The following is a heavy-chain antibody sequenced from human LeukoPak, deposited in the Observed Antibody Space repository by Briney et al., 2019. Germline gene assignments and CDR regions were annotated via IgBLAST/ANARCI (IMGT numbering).Heavy chain of an antibody. J-gene: IGHJ4*02. CDR3: ARDREYCSTTSCYVTFDY. CDR2: IYYTGST. D-gene: IGHD2-2*01. CDR1: GDTIRSYY. V-gene: IGHV4-59*01. Sequence: PSETLSLTCTVSGDTIRSYYWSWIRQPPGKGLEWIGYIYYTGSTNYNPSLKSRVTISVDTSKNQFSLKLSSVTAADTAVYYCARDREYCSTTSCYVTFDYWGQGTLVTVSS.